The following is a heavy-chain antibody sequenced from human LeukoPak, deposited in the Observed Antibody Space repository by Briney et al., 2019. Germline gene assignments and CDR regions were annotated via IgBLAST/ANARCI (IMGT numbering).Heavy chain of an antibody. J-gene: IGHJ4*02. CDR3: AKSRDDGTGYYYDY. CDR1: GFSFDDYA. D-gene: IGHD3-9*01. V-gene: IGHV3-9*01. CDR2: ISRNSYNI. Sequence: GRSLRLSCEASGFSFDDYAMHWVRQAPGKGLEWVAGISRNSYNIAYGDSVKGRFTISRDNAKKSLSLLMNSLGTEDTAFYYCAKSRDDGTGYYYDYWGQGVLVTVAS.